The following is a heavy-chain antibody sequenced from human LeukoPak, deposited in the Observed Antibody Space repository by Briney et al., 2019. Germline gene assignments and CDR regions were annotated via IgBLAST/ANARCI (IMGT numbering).Heavy chain of an antibody. Sequence: SETLSLTCTVSGGSIRSYYWSWIRQPPGKGLEWIGYIIDTGSTNYKPSLKTRLTMSVDVSKNQISLKLSSVTAADTAVYYCARSSLTGGWFDPWGQGTLVTDSS. D-gene: IGHD7-27*01. CDR3: ARSSLTGGWFDP. CDR1: GGSIRSYY. J-gene: IGHJ5*02. CDR2: IIDTGST. V-gene: IGHV4-59*01.